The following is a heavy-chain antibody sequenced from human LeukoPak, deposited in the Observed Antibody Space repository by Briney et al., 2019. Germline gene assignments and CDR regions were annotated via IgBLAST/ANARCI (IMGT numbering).Heavy chain of an antibody. CDR1: GFTFDDYA. V-gene: IGHV3-9*01. CDR2: ISWNSGSI. J-gene: IGHJ4*02. CDR3: ARMRGYSDGFEN. Sequence: PGGSLRLSCAASGFTFDDYAMHWVRQAPGKGLEWVSGISWNSGSIGYADSVKGRFTISRDNAKNTLYLQMDSLRAEDTAVYYCARMRGYSDGFENWGQGTLVTVSS. D-gene: IGHD3-22*01.